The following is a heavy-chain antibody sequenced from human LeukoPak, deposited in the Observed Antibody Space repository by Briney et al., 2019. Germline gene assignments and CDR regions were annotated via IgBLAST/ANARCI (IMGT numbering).Heavy chain of an antibody. V-gene: IGHV4-39*01. CDR1: GGSISSSSYY. D-gene: IGHD3-3*01. CDR3: AGRITIFGVTAYYFDY. CDR2: IYYSGST. J-gene: IGHJ4*02. Sequence: SETLSLTCTVSGGSISSSSYYWGWIRQPPGQGLEWIGSIYYSGSTYYNPSLKSRVTISVDTSKNQFSLKLSSVTAADTAVYYCAGRITIFGVTAYYFDYWGQGTLVTVSS.